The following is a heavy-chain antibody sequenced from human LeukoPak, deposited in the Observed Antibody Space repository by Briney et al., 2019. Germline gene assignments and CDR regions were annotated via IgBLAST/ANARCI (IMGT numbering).Heavy chain of an antibody. V-gene: IGHV4-39*01. J-gene: IGHJ4*02. CDR1: GGLITTTTCY. Sequence: SETLSLTCTVSGGLITTTTCYWGWIRQSPGKGLEWIASIYYRGDTYYNASLESRVSISIDTSKNQFSLKLNSMNAADTAVYFCARQPVVNRGAVASNFDSWGQGTLVTASA. CDR2: IYYRGDT. D-gene: IGHD6-19*01. CDR3: ARQPVVNRGAVASNFDS.